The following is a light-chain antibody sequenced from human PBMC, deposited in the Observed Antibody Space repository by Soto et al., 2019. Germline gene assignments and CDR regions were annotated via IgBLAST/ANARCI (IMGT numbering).Light chain of an antibody. V-gene: IGLV1-40*01. J-gene: IGLJ2*01. CDR1: SSNIGALYD. CDR2: DNN. Sequence: QSVLTQPPSVSGAPGQRVTISCTGSSSNIGALYDVNWYQQLPGTAPKLLIYDNNNRPSGVPDRFSGPKSGTSASLAITGLQAEDEADYYCQSYDNSLSGHVVFGGGTKLTVL. CDR3: QSYDNSLSGHVV.